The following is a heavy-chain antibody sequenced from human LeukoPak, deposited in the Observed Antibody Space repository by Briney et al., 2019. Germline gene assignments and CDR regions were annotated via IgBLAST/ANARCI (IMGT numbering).Heavy chain of an antibody. CDR3: ARDGSGGSRFDY. V-gene: IGHV3-48*04. CDR2: ISSSSGTI. J-gene: IGHJ4*02. CDR1: GFTFGSYS. D-gene: IGHD2-15*01. Sequence: GGSLRLSCAASGFTFGSYSMNWVRQAPGKGLEWVSYISSSSGTIYYADSVKGRFTISRDNAKNSLYLQMNSLRAEDTAVYYCARDGSGGSRFDYWGQGTLVTVSS.